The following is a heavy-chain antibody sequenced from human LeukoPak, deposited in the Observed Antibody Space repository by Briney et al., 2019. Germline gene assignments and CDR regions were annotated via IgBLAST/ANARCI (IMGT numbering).Heavy chain of an antibody. CDR2: INHSGST. V-gene: IGHV4-34*01. J-gene: IGHJ5*02. CDR3: ARYSRRLPTSPTNWFDP. D-gene: IGHD6-25*01. CDR1: GGSFSGYY. Sequence: SETLSLTCAVYGGSFSGYYCSWIRQPPGKGLEWIGEINHSGSTNYNPSLKSRVTISVDTSKNQFSLKLSSVTAADTAVYYCARYSRRLPTSPTNWFDPWGQGTLVTVSS.